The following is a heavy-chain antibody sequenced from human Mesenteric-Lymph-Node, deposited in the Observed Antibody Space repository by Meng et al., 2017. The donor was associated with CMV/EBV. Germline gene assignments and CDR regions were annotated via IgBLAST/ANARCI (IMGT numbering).Heavy chain of an antibody. J-gene: IGHJ4*02. CDR3: ARVVVDYYGSGSYDRFDS. D-gene: IGHD3-10*01. CDR1: GFTFNDYA. Sequence: SLKISCAASGFTFNDYAMHWVRQAPGKGLEWVSGISWNSGTIGYAGSVKGRFTISRDNAENSLYLQMNSLRAEDTAVYYCARVVVDYYGSGSYDRFDSWGQGTLVTVSS. CDR2: ISWNSGTI. V-gene: IGHV3-9*01.